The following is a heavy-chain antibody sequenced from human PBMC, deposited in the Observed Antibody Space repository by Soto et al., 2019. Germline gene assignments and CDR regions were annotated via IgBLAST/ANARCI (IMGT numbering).Heavy chain of an antibody. D-gene: IGHD3-22*01. CDR2: INAGNGNT. CDR1: GYTFTSYA. Sequence: QVPLVQSGAEVKKPGASVKVSCKASGYTFTSYAMHWVRQAPGQRLEWMGWINAGNGNTKYSQKFQGRVTITRDTSASTAYMELSSLRSEDTAVYYCARSVSSYYYESSGYYNNWFDPWGQGTLVTVSS. J-gene: IGHJ5*02. V-gene: IGHV1-3*01. CDR3: ARSVSSYYYESSGYYNNWFDP.